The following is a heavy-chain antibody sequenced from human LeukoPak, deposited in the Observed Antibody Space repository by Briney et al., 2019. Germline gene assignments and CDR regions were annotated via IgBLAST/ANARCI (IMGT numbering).Heavy chain of an antibody. J-gene: IGHJ4*02. Sequence: SETLSLTCAVYGGSFSGHYWTWIRQPPGKGLEWIGESTHSGSTNYNPSLKSRVTISVDTSKSQFSLKLASMTAADTAVYHCARGRTGAAALDFWGPGALVTVSS. CDR3: ARGRTGAAALDF. D-gene: IGHD2-2*01. CDR2: STHSGST. CDR1: GGSFSGHY. V-gene: IGHV4-34*01.